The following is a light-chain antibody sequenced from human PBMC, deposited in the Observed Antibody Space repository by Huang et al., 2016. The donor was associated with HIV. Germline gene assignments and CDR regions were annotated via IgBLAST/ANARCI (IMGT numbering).Light chain of an antibody. Sequence: DIQMTQSPSSLSASVGDRVTITCRASQAINNYLAWYQHKPGKVPNLLIYAASTLQSGVPARFSGSGSGTNFTLTIGSLQPEDVATYYCQKYNSVPRTFGQGTKVEIK. CDR3: QKYNSVPRT. J-gene: IGKJ1*01. V-gene: IGKV1-27*01. CDR1: QAINNY. CDR2: AAS.